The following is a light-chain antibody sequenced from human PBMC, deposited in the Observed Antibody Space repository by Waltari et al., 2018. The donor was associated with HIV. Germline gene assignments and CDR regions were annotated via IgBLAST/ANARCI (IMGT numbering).Light chain of an antibody. CDR2: DAS. CDR1: QDISYY. V-gene: IGKV1-33*01. CDR3: QQYASMFT. J-gene: IGKJ3*01. Sequence: DIQMTQSPSSLSASVGDRVSITCQASQDISYYLNWYQQKPGKAPKLLIYDASRLQRGVPSSFSGGGSGTDFTFTISSLQPEDIATYYCQQYASMFTFGPGTKVNIK.